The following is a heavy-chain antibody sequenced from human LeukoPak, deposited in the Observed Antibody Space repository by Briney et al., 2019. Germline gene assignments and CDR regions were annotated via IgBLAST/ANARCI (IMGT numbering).Heavy chain of an antibody. CDR2: IIPIFGTA. Sequence: ASVKVSCKASGGTFSSYAISWVRQAPGQGLEWMGGIIPIFGTANYAQKFQGRVTITADESTSTAYMELSSLRPEDTAVYYCARDGRDGYNYNYYYGMDVWGQGTTVTVSS. V-gene: IGHV1-69*13. J-gene: IGHJ6*02. D-gene: IGHD5-24*01. CDR1: GGTFSSYA. CDR3: ARDGRDGYNYNYYYGMDV.